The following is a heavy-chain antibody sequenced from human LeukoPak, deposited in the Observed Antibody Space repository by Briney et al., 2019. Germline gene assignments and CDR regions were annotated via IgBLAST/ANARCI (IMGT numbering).Heavy chain of an antibody. CDR3: ERLRYHAGVAQDY. Sequence: GASVKVSCKTSGYTFTRYYMQWVRQAPGHALEWMGMINPNSGDTDYAQKFQGRVTMNKDTSKSTVYMELSSLRSDDTAMYYCERLRYHAGVAQDYWGRGNLVTVSP. CDR1: GYTFTRYY. CDR2: INPNSGDT. J-gene: IGHJ4*02. D-gene: IGHD3-16*02. V-gene: IGHV1-46*01.